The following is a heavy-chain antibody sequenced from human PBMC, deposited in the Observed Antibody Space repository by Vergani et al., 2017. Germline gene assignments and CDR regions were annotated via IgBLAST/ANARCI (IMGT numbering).Heavy chain of an antibody. CDR1: GYTFTSYG. Sequence: QVQLVQSGAEVKKPGASVKVSCKASGYTFTSYGISWVRPAPGQGLEWMGWISAYNGNTNYAQKLQGRVTMTTDTSTSTAYMELRSLRSDDTAVYYCARDDYGDYSLYYGMDVWGQGTTVTVSS. CDR3: ARDDYGDYSLYYGMDV. V-gene: IGHV1-18*01. CDR2: ISAYNGNT. J-gene: IGHJ6*02. D-gene: IGHD4-17*01.